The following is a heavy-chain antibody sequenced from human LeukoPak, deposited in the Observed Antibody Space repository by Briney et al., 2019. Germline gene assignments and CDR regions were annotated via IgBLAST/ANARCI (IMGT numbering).Heavy chain of an antibody. V-gene: IGHV3-21*01. D-gene: IGHD3-3*01. CDR1: GFTFSSYS. CDR2: ISSSSSYI. J-gene: IGHJ5*02. Sequence: PGGSLRLSCAASGFTFSSYSMNWVRQAPGKGLEWVSSISSSSSYIYYADSVKGRFTISRDSAKNSLYLQMNSLRAEDTAVYYCARDQGDDFWSGYYTDWFDPWGQGTLVTVSS. CDR3: ARDQGDDFWSGYYTDWFDP.